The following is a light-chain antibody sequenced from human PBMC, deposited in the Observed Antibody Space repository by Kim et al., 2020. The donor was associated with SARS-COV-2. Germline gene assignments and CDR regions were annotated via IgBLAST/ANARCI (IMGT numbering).Light chain of an antibody. Sequence: VSPGQTASITCAGVKLGDKYACWYQQKPGQSPVLVIYQDSKRPSGIPERFSGSNSGNTATLTISGTQAMDEADYYCQAWGSSTVVFGGGTQLTVL. CDR2: QDS. CDR3: QAWGSSTVV. J-gene: IGLJ2*01. V-gene: IGLV3-1*01. CDR1: KLGDKY.